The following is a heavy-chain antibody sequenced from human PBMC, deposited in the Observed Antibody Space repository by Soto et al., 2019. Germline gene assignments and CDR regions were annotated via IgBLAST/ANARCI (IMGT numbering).Heavy chain of an antibody. Sequence: EVQLLESGGGSVQPGGSLRLSCAASGFTFSSYAMSWVRQAPGKGLEWVSVMSGSGDSTYYADSVKGRFTISRDSSKNTQYLQMNSLRAEDTAVYYCAKGFWAVAGTRYFDFWGQGTLVTVSS. V-gene: IGHV3-23*01. D-gene: IGHD6-19*01. CDR3: AKGFWAVAGTRYFDF. CDR2: MSGSGDST. J-gene: IGHJ4*02. CDR1: GFTFSSYA.